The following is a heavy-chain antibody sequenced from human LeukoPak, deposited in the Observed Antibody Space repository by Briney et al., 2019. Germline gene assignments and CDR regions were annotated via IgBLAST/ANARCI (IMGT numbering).Heavy chain of an antibody. CDR1: GFTFDEYA. Sequence: PGGSLRLSCAASGFTFDEYAMHWVRQAPGKGLEGVSLISWDGGSTYYADSVKGRFTISRDNAKNSLYLQMNSLRAEDTAVYYCARTERPVRYETILSHMDVWGKGTTVTVSS. CDR2: ISWDGGST. CDR3: ARTERPVRYETILSHMDV. J-gene: IGHJ6*03. V-gene: IGHV3-43D*03. D-gene: IGHD2-15*01.